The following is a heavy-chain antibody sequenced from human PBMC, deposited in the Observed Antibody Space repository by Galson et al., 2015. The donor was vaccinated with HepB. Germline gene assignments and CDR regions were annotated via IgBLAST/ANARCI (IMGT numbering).Heavy chain of an antibody. CDR3: ARGQGGGGSSQNWFDP. CDR1: GGSITSYY. J-gene: IGHJ5*02. CDR2: IYYSGST. V-gene: IGHV4-59*01. D-gene: IGHD4-23*01. Sequence: LSLTCTVSGGSITSYYWSWIRQPPGKGLEWIGYIYYSGSTNYNPSLRSRVTILVDTSKTQFSLKLSSVTAADTAVYYCARGQGGGGSSQNWFDPWGQGTLVAVSS.